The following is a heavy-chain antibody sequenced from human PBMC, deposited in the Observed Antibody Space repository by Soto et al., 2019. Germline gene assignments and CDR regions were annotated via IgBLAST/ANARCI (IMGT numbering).Heavy chain of an antibody. Sequence: PGGSLRLSCEASGFTFSRVSMNWVRQVPGKGLEWVASISSASSETWYAESVKGRFIISRDNSKNILYLQMSALRAEDTARYYCVRSKRKYCGNDCYMFDLWGQGTLATV. CDR2: ISSASSET. CDR3: VRSKRKYCGNDCYMFDL. CDR1: GFTFSRVS. J-gene: IGHJ5*02. D-gene: IGHD2-21*02. V-gene: IGHV3-21*01.